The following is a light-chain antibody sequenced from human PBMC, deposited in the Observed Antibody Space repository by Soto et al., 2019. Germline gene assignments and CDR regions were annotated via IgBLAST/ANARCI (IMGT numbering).Light chain of an antibody. V-gene: IGLV2-14*01. CDR3: SSYTSSSTLV. CDR1: SSDVGGYNY. J-gene: IGLJ1*01. CDR2: DVN. Sequence: QSVLTRPASVCGSPGQSISISCTGTSSDVGGYNYVSWYQQHPGKAPKLMIYDVNNRPSGVSDRFSGSKSGNTASLTISGLQAEDEADYYCSSYTSSSTLVFGTGTKVTV.